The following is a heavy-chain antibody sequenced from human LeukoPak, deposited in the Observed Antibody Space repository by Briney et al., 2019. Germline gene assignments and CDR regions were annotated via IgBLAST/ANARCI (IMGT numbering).Heavy chain of an antibody. D-gene: IGHD1-26*01. J-gene: IGHJ3*02. CDR1: GGAISSYF. CDR3: ARGLIVGATMAFDI. CDR2: ISYSGST. V-gene: IGHV4-59*01. Sequence: SETLSLTCTVSGGAISSYFWSWIRQPPGKGLEWIGYISYSGSTNYNPSLKSRVTILVDTSKKQFSLKLSSVTAADTAVYYCARGLIVGATMAFDIWGQGTRVTVSS.